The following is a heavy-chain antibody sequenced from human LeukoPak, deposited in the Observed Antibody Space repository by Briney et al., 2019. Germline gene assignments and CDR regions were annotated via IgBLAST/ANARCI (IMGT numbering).Heavy chain of an antibody. V-gene: IGHV4-34*01. J-gene: IGHJ6*03. Sequence: SETLSLTCAVYGGSFSGYYWSWIRQPPGKGLEGIGEINHSGSTNYNPSLKSRVTISVDTSKNQFSLKLSSVTAADTAVYYCARLTAPIVVVPAAIRPPYYYYYMDVWGKGTTVTVSS. CDR3: ARLTAPIVVVPAAIRPPYYYYYMDV. CDR1: GGSFSGYY. D-gene: IGHD2-2*01. CDR2: INHSGST.